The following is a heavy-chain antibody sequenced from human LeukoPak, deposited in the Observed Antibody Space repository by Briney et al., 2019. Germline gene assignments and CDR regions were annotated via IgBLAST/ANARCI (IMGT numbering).Heavy chain of an antibody. CDR1: GGTFSSYA. CDR3: ARVLGSTLDAFDI. CDR2: IIPIFGTA. Sequence: ASVKFSCKASGGTFSSYAISWVRQAPGQGLEWMGGIIPIFGTANYAQKFQGRVTITTDESTSTAYMELSSLRSEGTAVYYCARVLGSTLDAFDIGSQGTKVTVSS. J-gene: IGHJ3*02. V-gene: IGHV1-69*05. D-gene: IGHD2-2*01.